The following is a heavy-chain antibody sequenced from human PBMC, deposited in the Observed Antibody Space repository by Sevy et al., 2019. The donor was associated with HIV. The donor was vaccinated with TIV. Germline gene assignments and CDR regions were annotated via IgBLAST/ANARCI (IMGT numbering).Heavy chain of an antibody. CDR3: TRSGSRRSFPPDY. V-gene: IGHV3-15*01. J-gene: IGHJ4*02. D-gene: IGHD3-3*01. Sequence: GGSLRLSCAASGFTFSNAWMSWVRQAPGKGLEWVGHIKSKTDGGTTDYAAPVKGRFTISRDDSKNTLYLQMNSLKTEDTAVYYCTRSGSRRSFPPDYWGQGTLVTVSS. CDR2: IKSKTDGGTT. CDR1: GFTFSNAW.